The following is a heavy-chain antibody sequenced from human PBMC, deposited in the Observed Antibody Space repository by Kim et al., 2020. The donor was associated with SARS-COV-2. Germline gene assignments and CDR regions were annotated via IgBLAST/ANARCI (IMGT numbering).Heavy chain of an antibody. CDR3: AKVLLLVGPDAFDI. V-gene: IGHV3-9*01. D-gene: IGHD3-10*01. J-gene: IGHJ3*02. Sequence: VTGRFTISRDNCKNSLYLQRNSLSAEDTALYYCAKVLLLVGPDAFDIWGQGATVTVSS.